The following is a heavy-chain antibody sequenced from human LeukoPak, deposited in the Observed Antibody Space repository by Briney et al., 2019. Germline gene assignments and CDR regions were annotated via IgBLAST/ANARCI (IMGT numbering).Heavy chain of an antibody. CDR1: GGSISSYY. V-gene: IGHV4-59*01. J-gene: IGHJ6*03. CDR2: IYYSGST. CDR3: ARQIEDYGLAGDMDV. D-gene: IGHD4-17*01. Sequence: SETLSLTCTVSGGSISSYYWSWTRQPPGKGLEWIGYIYYSGSTNYNPSLKSRVTISVDTSKNQFSLKLSSVTAADTAVYYCARQIEDYGLAGDMDVWGKGTTVTVSS.